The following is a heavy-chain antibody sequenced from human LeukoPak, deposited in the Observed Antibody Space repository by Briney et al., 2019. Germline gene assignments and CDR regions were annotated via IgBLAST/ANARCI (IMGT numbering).Heavy chain of an antibody. V-gene: IGHV5-51*01. J-gene: IGHJ5*02. Sequence: GESLKISCKGSGYSFTSYWIGWVRQMPGKGLEWMGIIYPGDSDTRYSPSFQGQVTISADKSISTAYLQWSSLKASDTPMYYCARQGIAVAGTRNNWFDPWGQGTLVTVSS. CDR1: GYSFTSYW. D-gene: IGHD6-19*01. CDR2: IYPGDSDT. CDR3: ARQGIAVAGTRNNWFDP.